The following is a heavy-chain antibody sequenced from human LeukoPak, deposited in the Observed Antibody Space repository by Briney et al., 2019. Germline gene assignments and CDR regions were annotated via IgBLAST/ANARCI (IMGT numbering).Heavy chain of an antibody. CDR3: ARDGSGYDPFDY. J-gene: IGHJ4*02. D-gene: IGHD5-12*01. V-gene: IGHV3-21*01. CDR1: GFTFSSYS. CDR2: ISSSSSYI. Sequence: PGGSLRLSCAASGFTFSSYSMNWVRQAPGKGLEWVSSISSSSSYIYYADSVKGRFTISRDNAKNSLYLQMNSLRAEDTAVYYCARDGSGYDPFDYWGQGTLVTVSS.